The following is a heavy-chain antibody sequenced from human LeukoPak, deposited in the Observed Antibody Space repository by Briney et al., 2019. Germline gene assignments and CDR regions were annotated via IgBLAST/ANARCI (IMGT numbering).Heavy chain of an antibody. V-gene: IGHV3-74*01. CDR1: GFTFSYHW. J-gene: IGHJ4*01. Sequence: PGGSLRLSCTASGFTFSYHWVHWVRQVPGKGLVWISRIDGGGSSTSYADSVKGRFSISRDNSKSTLYLQMSSLRAEDTAVYYCARGPGSSGGAYVGDYWGHGTLVTVSS. CDR2: IDGGGSST. CDR3: ARGPGSSGGAYVGDY. D-gene: IGHD3-22*01.